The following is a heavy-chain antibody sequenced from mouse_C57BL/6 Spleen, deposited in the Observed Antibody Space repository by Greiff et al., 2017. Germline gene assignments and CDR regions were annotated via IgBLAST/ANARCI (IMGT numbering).Heavy chain of an antibody. CDR3: ARPTYDGQGGAMDY. D-gene: IGHD2-3*01. CDR1: GYTFTDYN. V-gene: IGHV1-22*01. Sequence: VQLQQSGPELVKPGASVKMSCKASGYTFTDYNMHWVKQSHGKSLEWIGYINPNNGGTSYNQKFKGKATLTVNKSSSTAYMELRSLTSEDSAVYYCARPTYDGQGGAMDYWGQGTSVTVSS. CDR2: INPNNGGT. J-gene: IGHJ4*01.